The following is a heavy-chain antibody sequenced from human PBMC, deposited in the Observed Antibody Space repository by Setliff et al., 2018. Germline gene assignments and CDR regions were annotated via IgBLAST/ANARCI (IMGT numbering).Heavy chain of an antibody. V-gene: IGHV1-46*01. CDR1: GYAFTSYY. CDR3: ARGSRSQNWGGRYSWFDP. Sequence: GASVKVSCKASGYAFTSYYMHWVRQAPGQGLEWMGIINPSGGSTSYAQKFQGRVTMTRNTSISTAYMELSGLRSDDTAVYYCARGSRSQNWGGRYSWFDPWGQGTLVTVSS. D-gene: IGHD7-27*01. J-gene: IGHJ5*02. CDR2: INPSGGST.